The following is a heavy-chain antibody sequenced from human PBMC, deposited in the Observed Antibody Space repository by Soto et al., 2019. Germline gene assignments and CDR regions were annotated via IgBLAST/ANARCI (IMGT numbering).Heavy chain of an antibody. D-gene: IGHD3-3*01. Sequence: QVQLQESGPGLVKHSGTLSLTCAVSGGSISSSNWWSWVRQPPGKGLEWIGEIYHSGTTNYNPSPKNRVTISGDKSKNQCALKLSAVTAADTAVYYCARDVRRWSGPVGYFDYWGQGTLVTVSS. CDR3: ARDVRRWSGPVGYFDY. J-gene: IGHJ4*02. V-gene: IGHV4-4*02. CDR1: GGSISSSNW. CDR2: IYHSGTT.